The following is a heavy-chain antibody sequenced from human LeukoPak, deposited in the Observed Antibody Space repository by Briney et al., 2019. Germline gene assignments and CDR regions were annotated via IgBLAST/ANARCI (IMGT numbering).Heavy chain of an antibody. D-gene: IGHD1-26*01. J-gene: IGHJ3*02. CDR3: GRRSSGTSAFDI. Sequence: GGSLRLSCAASGFTFSSNGMHWVRQAAGKGLEWVAVIWTDGSAKYYADSVKGRFAISRDNSQNILFLQMNSLSAEDTAVYYCGRRSSGTSAFDIWGQGTLVTVSS. CDR1: GFTFSSNG. V-gene: IGHV3-33*01. CDR2: IWTDGSAK.